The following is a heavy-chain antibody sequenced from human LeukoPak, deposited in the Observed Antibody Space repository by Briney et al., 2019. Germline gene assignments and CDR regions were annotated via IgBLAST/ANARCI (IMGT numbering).Heavy chain of an antibody. CDR1: GFTFSRFA. CDR2: MSYDGSNK. D-gene: IGHD6-13*01. Sequence: PGGSLRLSCAASGFTFSRFAMHWVRQAPGKGLQWVAVMSYDGSNKYYAESVKGRFTISRDNSKDTMYLQMNSLRAEDTAVYYCARVQYSSNWGTLHFWGQGTLVTVSS. CDR3: ARVQYSSNWGTLHF. J-gene: IGHJ4*02. V-gene: IGHV3-30-3*01.